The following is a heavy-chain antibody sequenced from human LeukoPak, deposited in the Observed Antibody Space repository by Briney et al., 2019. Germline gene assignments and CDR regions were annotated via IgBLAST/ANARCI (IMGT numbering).Heavy chain of an antibody. CDR1: GGSFSGYY. J-gene: IGHJ4*02. Sequence: PSETLSLTCAVYGGSFSGYYWSWIRQPQGKGLEWIGEINHSGSTNYNPSLKSRVTISVDTSKNQFSLKLSSVTAADTAVYYCARGLYCGGDCFNYFDYWGQGTLVTVSS. CDR3: ARGLYCGGDCFNYFDY. V-gene: IGHV4-34*01. CDR2: INHSGST. D-gene: IGHD2-21*02.